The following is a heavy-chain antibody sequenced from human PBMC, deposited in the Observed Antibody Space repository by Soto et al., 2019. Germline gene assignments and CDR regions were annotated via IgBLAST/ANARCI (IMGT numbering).Heavy chain of an antibody. J-gene: IGHJ4*02. CDR1: GGSIISGGYY. V-gene: IGHV4-31*03. CDR2: IYYSGST. D-gene: IGHD2-15*01. CDR3: ARHFPGVVAVDY. Sequence: SETLSLTCTVSGGSIISGGYYWSWIRQHPGKGLEWIGYIYYSGSTYYNPSLKSRVTISVDTSKNQFSLKLSSVTAADTAVYYCARHFPGVVAVDYWGQGTLVTVSS.